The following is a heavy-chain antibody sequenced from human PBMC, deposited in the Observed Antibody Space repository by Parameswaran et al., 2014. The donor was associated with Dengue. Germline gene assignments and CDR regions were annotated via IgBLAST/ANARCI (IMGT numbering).Heavy chain of an antibody. CDR3: ARFDPGGYFDY. CDR2: IYYSGST. Sequence: PGKGLEWIGYIYYSGSTNYNPSLKSRVTISVDTSKNQFSLKLSSVTAADTAVYYCARFDPGGYFDYWGQGTLVTVSS. V-gene: IGHV4-59*13. J-gene: IGHJ4*02. D-gene: IGHD3-10*01.